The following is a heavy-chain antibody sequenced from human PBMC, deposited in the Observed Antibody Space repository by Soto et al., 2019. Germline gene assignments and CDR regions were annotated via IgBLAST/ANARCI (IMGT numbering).Heavy chain of an antibody. Sequence: ASVKVSCKASGGTFSSYAISWVRQAPGQGLEWMGWISAYNGNTNYAQKLQGSVTMTTDTSTSTAYMELRSLRSDDTAVYYCARVKGHYYDSSGYPEDIWGQGTMVTVSS. CDR2: ISAYNGNT. CDR1: GGTFSSYA. D-gene: IGHD3-22*01. CDR3: ARVKGHYYDSSGYPEDI. J-gene: IGHJ3*02. V-gene: IGHV1-18*01.